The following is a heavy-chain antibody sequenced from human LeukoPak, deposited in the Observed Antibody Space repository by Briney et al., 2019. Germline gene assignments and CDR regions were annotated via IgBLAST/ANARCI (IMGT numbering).Heavy chain of an antibody. CDR2: ISGSGCST. V-gene: IGHV3-23*01. J-gene: IGHJ4*02. Sequence: GGSLRLSCAASGFTFSSYAMSWVRQAPGKGLEWVSAISGSGCSTYYADSVKGRFTISRDNSKNTLYLQMNSLRAEDTAVYYCAKCPVAYYDFWSGYSTQYYFDYWGQGTLVTVSS. D-gene: IGHD3-3*01. CDR3: AKCPVAYYDFWSGYSTQYYFDY. CDR1: GFTFSSYA.